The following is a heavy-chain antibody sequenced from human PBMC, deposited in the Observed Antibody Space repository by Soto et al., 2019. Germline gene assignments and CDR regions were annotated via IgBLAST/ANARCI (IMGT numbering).Heavy chain of an antibody. J-gene: IGHJ5*02. V-gene: IGHV4-31*03. CDR2: ISYPGRT. D-gene: IGHD6-6*01. CDR3: ARGSFSSSSSWFDP. Sequence: SETLSLTCTVSGGSISSDANFWSWIRQLPGRGLEWIGYISYPGRTYYTPSLNSRLTISLDTSKNLFSLRLSAVTAADTAVYFCARGSFSSSSSWFDPWGQGPLGAVSS. CDR1: GGSISSDANF.